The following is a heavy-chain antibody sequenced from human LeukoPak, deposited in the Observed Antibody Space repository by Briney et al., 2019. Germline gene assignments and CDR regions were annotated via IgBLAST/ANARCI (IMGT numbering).Heavy chain of an antibody. D-gene: IGHD1-26*01. CDR1: GFTFSSYA. Sequence: GGSLRLSCAASGFTFSSYAMTWVRQAPGKGLEWVATIRVDGSTEYPVDSMKGRFTISRDNAKNSLHLQMNSLRAEDTAVYYCATYSGPDKWDASDMWGQGTLVTVSS. J-gene: IGHJ3*02. CDR3: ATYSGPDKWDASDM. CDR2: IRVDGSTE. V-gene: IGHV3-7*01.